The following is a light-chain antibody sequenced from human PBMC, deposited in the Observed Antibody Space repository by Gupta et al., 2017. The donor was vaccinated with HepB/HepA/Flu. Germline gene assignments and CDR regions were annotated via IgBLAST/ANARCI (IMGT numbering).Light chain of an antibody. J-gene: IGKJ1*01. Sequence: DLVMTQSPLSLPVTPGEPASISCRSSQSLLHSNGYNYLDWYLQKPGQSPQLLIYLGSNRASGVPDRFSRSGSGTDFTLKISRVEAEDVGVYYCMQALQTWTFGQGTKVEIK. CDR1: QSLLHSNGYNY. CDR3: MQALQTWT. CDR2: LGS. V-gene: IGKV2-28*01.